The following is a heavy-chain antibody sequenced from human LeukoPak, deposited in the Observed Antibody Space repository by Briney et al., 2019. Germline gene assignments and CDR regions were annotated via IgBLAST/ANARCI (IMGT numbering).Heavy chain of an antibody. Sequence: GGSLRLSCAASGFTVSDYHMSWIRQAPGRGLEWIPHITSSGRSTNHADSVKGRFTISRDNAKNSVVLQMSSLTVKDTAVYYCTRERRGSYYAFEYWGQGALVTVSS. V-gene: IGHV3-11*01. CDR3: TRERRGSYYAFEY. D-gene: IGHD3-16*01. J-gene: IGHJ4*02. CDR2: ITSSGRST. CDR1: GFTVSDYH.